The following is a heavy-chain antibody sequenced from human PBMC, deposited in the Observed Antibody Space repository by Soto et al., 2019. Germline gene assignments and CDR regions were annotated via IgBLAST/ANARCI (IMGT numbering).Heavy chain of an antibody. J-gene: IGHJ6*01. CDR1: GVSISSSNW. CDR2: IYHSGST. D-gene: IGHD1-26*01. CDR3: ARVSVSYYYCMDV. V-gene: IGHV4-4*02. Sequence: QVQLQESGPGLVKPSGTLSLTCAASGVSISSSNWWSWVRQPPGKGLEWIGEIYHSGSTNYNPALKSRVTLSVDKSKKQFTRKLRSVTAAATSVYYCARVSVSYYYCMDVGGKGPRSPSPQ.